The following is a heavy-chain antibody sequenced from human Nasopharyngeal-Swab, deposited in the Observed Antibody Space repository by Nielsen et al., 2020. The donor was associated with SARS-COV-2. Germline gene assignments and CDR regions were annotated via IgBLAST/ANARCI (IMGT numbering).Heavy chain of an antibody. CDR2: ISYDGSNK. V-gene: IGHV3-30-3*01. Sequence: GGSLRLSCAASGFTFSSYAMHWVRQAPGKGLEWVAVISYDGSNKYYADSVKGRFTISRDNSKNTLYLQMNSLRAEDTAVYYCARGGPDYGDYDGFDPWGQRTLVTVSS. J-gene: IGHJ5*02. D-gene: IGHD4-17*01. CDR3: ARGGPDYGDYDGFDP. CDR1: GFTFSSYA.